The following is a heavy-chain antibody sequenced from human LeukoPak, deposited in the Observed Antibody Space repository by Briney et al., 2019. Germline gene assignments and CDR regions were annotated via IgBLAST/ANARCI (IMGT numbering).Heavy chain of an antibody. Sequence: ASVKVSCKASGGTFSSYAISWVRQAPGQGLEWMGGIIPIFGTANYAQKFQGRVTITADESTSTAYMELSSLRAEDTAVYYCARDPLDLIQGAALDYWGQGTLVTVSS. CDR2: IIPIFGTA. CDR3: ARDPLDLIQGAALDY. D-gene: IGHD1-26*01. J-gene: IGHJ4*02. V-gene: IGHV1-69*01. CDR1: GGTFSSYA.